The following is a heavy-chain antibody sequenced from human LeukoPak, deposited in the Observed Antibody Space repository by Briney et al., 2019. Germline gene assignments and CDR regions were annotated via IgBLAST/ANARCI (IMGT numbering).Heavy chain of an antibody. J-gene: IGHJ5*02. CDR3: ARVSYSFGSRLPVDP. CDR1: GFTFSSHA. D-gene: IGHD5-18*01. V-gene: IGHV3-48*04. CDR2: ISGSGSTT. Sequence: GRSLRLSCAASGFTFSSHAMHWVRQAPGKGLEWVSYISGSGSTTYYADSVKGRFTISRDDAKNSLYLQMNSLRAEDTAVYYCARVSYSFGSRLPVDPWGQGTLVTVSS.